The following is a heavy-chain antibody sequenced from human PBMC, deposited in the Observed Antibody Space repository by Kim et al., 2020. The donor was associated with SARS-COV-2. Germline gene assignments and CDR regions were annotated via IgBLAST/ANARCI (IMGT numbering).Heavy chain of an antibody. CDR3: ARRYCNNNRCYLYDY. Sequence: SQTLSLSCAISGDSVSSGDATWNWIRQSPSRGLEWLGRTYYRSRWYNDYAVSVKSRITINPDTSKNQFSLQLNSVTPEDTAVYYCARRYCNNNRCYLYDYWGQGTPVTVSS. J-gene: IGHJ4*02. CDR2: TYYRSRWYN. V-gene: IGHV6-1*01. D-gene: IGHD2-2*01. CDR1: GDSVSSGDAT.